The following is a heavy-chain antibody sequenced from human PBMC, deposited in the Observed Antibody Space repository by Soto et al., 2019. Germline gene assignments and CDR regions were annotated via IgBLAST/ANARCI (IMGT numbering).Heavy chain of an antibody. V-gene: IGHV4-39*07. D-gene: IGHD3-9*01. CDR3: ARGNYDMYYYYYMDV. J-gene: IGHJ6*03. Sequence: SETLSLTCTVAGGSIRSIRCSWGWVRQPPGKGLEWIGAIYNTGRTNYNPSLESRVTISVDTSKNQFSLKLSSVTAADTAVYYCARGNYDMYYYYYMDVWSKGTTVTVSS. CDR2: IYNTGRT. CDR1: GGSIRSIRCS.